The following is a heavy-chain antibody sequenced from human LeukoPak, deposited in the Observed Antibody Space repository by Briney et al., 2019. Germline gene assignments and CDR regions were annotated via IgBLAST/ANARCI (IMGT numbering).Heavy chain of an antibody. J-gene: IGHJ4*02. D-gene: IGHD6-6*01. Sequence: PSETLSLTCTVSGGSISSSSYYWGWIRQPPGKGLEWIGSIYYSGSTYYNPSPKSRVTISVDTSKNQFSLKLSSVTAADTAVYYCASSIAARQDYWGQGTLVTVSS. CDR3: ASSIAARQDY. V-gene: IGHV4-39*01. CDR2: IYYSGST. CDR1: GGSISSSSYY.